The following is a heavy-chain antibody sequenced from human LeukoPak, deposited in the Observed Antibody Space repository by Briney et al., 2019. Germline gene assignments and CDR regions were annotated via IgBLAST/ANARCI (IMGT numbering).Heavy chain of an antibody. CDR1: GFTFKSAW. CDR3: LSYADYNY. D-gene: IGHD3-16*01. CDR2: IRSNADGGTV. J-gene: IGHJ4*02. V-gene: IGHV3-15*01. Sequence: PGGSLRLSCAASGFTFKSAWMSWVRQAPGEGLEWIGRIRSNADGGTVDYSAAVQGRFTISRDDSKNTLYLQMSSLKTEDTAVYFCLSYADYNYWGQGTLVTVSS.